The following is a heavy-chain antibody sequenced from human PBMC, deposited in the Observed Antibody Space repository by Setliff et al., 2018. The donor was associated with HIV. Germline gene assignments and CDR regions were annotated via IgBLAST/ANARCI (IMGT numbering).Heavy chain of an antibody. D-gene: IGHD3-22*01. J-gene: IGHJ3*02. CDR1: GGSISSPGYY. CDR3: ARTPTDYYDSTRLGDGFDI. V-gene: IGHV4-30-4*01. Sequence: SETLSLTCTVSGGSISSPGYYWSWIRQHPGKGLEWIGYFYYTGSDYYNPSLESRVTISVDTSKNQFSLKLSSVTAADTAVYYCARTPTDYYDSTRLGDGFDIWGQGTVVTVSS. CDR2: FYYTGSD.